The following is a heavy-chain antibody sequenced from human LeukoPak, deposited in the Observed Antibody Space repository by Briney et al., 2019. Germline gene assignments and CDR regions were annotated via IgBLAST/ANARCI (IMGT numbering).Heavy chain of an antibody. V-gene: IGHV1-69*04. CDR1: GGTFSSYA. CDR2: IILILGIA. J-gene: IGHJ4*02. CDR3: ARAGDYYDSSGYLDY. Sequence: ASVKISCKASGGTFSSYAISWVRQAPGQGLEWMGRIILILGIANYAQKFQGRVTITADKSTSTAYMELSSLRSEDTAVYYCARAGDYYDSSGYLDYWGQGTLVTVSS. D-gene: IGHD3-22*01.